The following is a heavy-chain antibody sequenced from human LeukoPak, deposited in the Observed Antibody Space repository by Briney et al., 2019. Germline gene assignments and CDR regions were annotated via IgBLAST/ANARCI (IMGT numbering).Heavy chain of an antibody. Sequence: GGALRLSCAASGFTFSSYSIHWVRQGPGKGVGGGAVISYDGSNKYYADSVKGRFTISRDNSKNTLYLQMNSLRAEDTAVYYCARDETGTTSDYFDYWGQGTLVTVSS. V-gene: IGHV3-30-3*01. D-gene: IGHD1-7*01. CDR3: ARDETGTTSDYFDY. CDR1: GFTFSSYS. J-gene: IGHJ4*02. CDR2: ISYDGSNK.